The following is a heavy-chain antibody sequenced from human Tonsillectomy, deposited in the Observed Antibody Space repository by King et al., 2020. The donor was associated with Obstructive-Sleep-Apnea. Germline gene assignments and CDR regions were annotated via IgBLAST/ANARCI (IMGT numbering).Heavy chain of an antibody. D-gene: IGHD3-22*01. Sequence: QLQESGPGLVKPSQTLSLTCTVSGDSISSGDYYWSWIRQPPGKGLEWIGYIYYSGRTYYNPSLKSRVTISVDTSKNQFSLKLSSVTAADTALYYCVRGPPYYDDSSAYYSGDYWGQGTLVTVSS. V-gene: IGHV4-30-4*01. CDR2: IYYSGRT. CDR3: VRGPPYYDDSSAYYSGDY. J-gene: IGHJ4*02. CDR1: GDSISSGDYY.